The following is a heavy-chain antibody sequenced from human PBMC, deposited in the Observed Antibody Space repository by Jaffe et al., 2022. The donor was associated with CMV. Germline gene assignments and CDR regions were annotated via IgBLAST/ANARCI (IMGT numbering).Heavy chain of an antibody. V-gene: IGHV4-39*01. D-gene: IGHD6-19*01. CDR3: ARQGLIAVTVDL. CDR1: GGSVDTSSYY. Sequence: QLQLQESGPGLVKPWETLSLTCTVSGGSVDTSSYYWGWIRQPPGKGLEWVGHIYHSGSSYYNPSLKSRLTISVDTSKNQFSLRLNSVTAADTAIYYCARQGLIAVTVDLWGQGTLVTVSS. J-gene: IGHJ5*02. CDR2: IYHSGSS.